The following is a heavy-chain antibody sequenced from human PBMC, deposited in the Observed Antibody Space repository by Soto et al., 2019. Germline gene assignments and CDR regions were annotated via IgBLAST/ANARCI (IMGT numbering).Heavy chain of an antibody. D-gene: IGHD3-22*01. J-gene: IGHJ5*02. CDR2: IYYSGST. CDR1: GGSISSSSYY. CDR3: ARQSYYDSSGSRAFDP. Sequence: SETLSLTCTVSGGSISSSSYYWGWIRQPPGKGLEWIGSIYYSGSTYYNPSLKSRVTISVDTSKNQFSLKLGSVTAADTAVYYCARQSYYDSSGSRAFDPWGQGTLVTVPQ. V-gene: IGHV4-39*01.